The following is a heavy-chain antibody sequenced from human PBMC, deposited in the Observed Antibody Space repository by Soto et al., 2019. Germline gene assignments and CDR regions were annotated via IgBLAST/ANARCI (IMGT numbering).Heavy chain of an antibody. CDR1: GGTFSSYA. D-gene: IGHD5-12*01. Sequence: ASVKVSCKASGGTFSSYAISWVRQAPGQGLEWMGGIIPIFGTANYAQKFQGRVTITADESTSTAYMELSSLRSEDTAMYYCARDNMDSGYDYYYYGMDVWGQGTTVTVSS. CDR2: IIPIFGTA. CDR3: ARDNMDSGYDYYYYGMDV. V-gene: IGHV1-69*13. J-gene: IGHJ6*02.